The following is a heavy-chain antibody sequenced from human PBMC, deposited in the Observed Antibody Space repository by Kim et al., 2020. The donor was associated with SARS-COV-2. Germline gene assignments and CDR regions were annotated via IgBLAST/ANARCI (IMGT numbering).Heavy chain of an antibody. CDR3: ARAVTTVTTYWFDP. J-gene: IGHJ5*02. V-gene: IGHV4-59*01. CDR2: IYYSGST. D-gene: IGHD4-17*01. Sequence: SETLSLTCTVSGGSISSYYWSWIRQPPGKGLEWIGYIYYSGSTNYNPSLKSRVTISVDTSKNQFSLKLSSVTAADTAVYYCARAVTTVTTYWFDPWGQGTLVTVSS. CDR1: GGSISSYY.